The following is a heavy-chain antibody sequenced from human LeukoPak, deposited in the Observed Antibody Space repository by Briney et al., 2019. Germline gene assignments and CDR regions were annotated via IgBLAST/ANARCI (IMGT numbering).Heavy chain of an antibody. CDR1: GYTFTDYY. V-gene: IGHV1-2*02. CDR2: INPNSGVI. Sequence: ASVKVSCKTSGYTFTDYYMHWVRQAPGQGLEWMGWINPNSGVISSAQKFQGRVTMTRDTSITTVYVEVRWLTSDDTAIYYCARADRLDGAPYLIGPWGQGTLVTVSS. D-gene: IGHD2-21*01. CDR3: ARADRLDGAPYLIGP. J-gene: IGHJ5*02.